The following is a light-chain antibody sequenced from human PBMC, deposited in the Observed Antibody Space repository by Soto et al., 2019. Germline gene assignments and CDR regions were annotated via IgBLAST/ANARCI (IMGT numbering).Light chain of an antibody. CDR2: DVS. V-gene: IGLV2-14*01. CDR1: SSDVGGYNY. CDR3: RSYTSSSTLYV. Sequence: QSLLTQPTSVSCSPGPSITVSCTGTSSDVGGYNYVSWYQQHPGKAPKLMIYDVSNRPSGGSNRFSGSKSGNTASLTISGLQAEDEADYYCRSYTSSSTLYVFGTGTKVTVL. J-gene: IGLJ1*01.